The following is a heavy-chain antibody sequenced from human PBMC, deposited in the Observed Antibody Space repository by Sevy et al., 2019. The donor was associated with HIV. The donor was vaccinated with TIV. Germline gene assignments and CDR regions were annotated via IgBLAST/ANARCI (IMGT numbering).Heavy chain of an antibody. D-gene: IGHD2-2*03. CDR2: ISGSGIT. J-gene: IGHJ4*02. CDR1: GFIFSDYY. Sequence: GGSLRLSCSGSGFIFSDYYMSWIRQAPGRGLEWVSYISGSGITYYADSVEGRFTIPRDNARNSLYLQMNNLRADDTAVYYCARDPLLGIAREVARGGYWGQGTLVTVSS. V-gene: IGHV3-11*01. CDR3: ARDPLLGIAREVARGGY.